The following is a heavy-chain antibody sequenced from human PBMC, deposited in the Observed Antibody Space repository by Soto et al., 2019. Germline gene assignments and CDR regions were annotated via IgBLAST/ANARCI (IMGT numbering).Heavy chain of an antibody. Sequence: GGSLRLSCAASGFTFSSYWMSWVRQAPGKGLEWVANIKQDGSEKYYVDSVKGRFTISRDNAKNSLYLQMNSLRAEDTAVYYCARFVVVPAAISHDYYYYYMDVWGKGTTVTVSS. D-gene: IGHD2-2*01. CDR2: IKQDGSEK. CDR3: ARFVVVPAAISHDYYYYYMDV. CDR1: GFTFSSYW. V-gene: IGHV3-7*01. J-gene: IGHJ6*03.